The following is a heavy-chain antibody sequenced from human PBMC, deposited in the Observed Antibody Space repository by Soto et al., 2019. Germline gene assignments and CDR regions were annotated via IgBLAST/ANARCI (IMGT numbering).Heavy chain of an antibody. V-gene: IGHV1-2*02. CDR1: GYTFSNYY. D-gene: IGHD5-12*01. CDR2: IYSNSGGT. Sequence: QVQLVQSGAEVKKPGASVKVSCKASGYTFSNYYIQWMRQAPGQGLEWMGWIYSNSGGTNYAQKFHGRVTMTRDTSNNTAYMEMSGLTSDDTAVYYCARGIVATAIDYWGQGTLVTVSS. J-gene: IGHJ4*02. CDR3: ARGIVATAIDY.